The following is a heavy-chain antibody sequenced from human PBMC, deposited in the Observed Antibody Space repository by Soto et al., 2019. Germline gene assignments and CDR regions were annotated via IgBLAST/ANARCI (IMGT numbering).Heavy chain of an antibody. CDR1: GGSISSSSYY. CDR2: IYYTGSS. CDR3: ARGNCSGGSCSPYYGLDV. D-gene: IGHD2-15*01. V-gene: IGHV4-39*07. Sequence: SETLSLTSTVSGGSISSSSYYWGWIRQPPGKGLAWIGSIYYTGSSYYNPSLKSRVTISVDTSKSQLSLKLSSVTAADTAVYYCARGNCSGGSCSPYYGLDVWGQGTTVTVSS. J-gene: IGHJ6*02.